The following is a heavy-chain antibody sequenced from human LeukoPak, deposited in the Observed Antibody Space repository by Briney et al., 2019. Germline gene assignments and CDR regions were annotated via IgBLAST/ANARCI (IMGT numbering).Heavy chain of an antibody. J-gene: IGHJ3*02. CDR2: IIPIFGTA. Sequence: AASVKVSCKASGGTFSSYAISWVRQAPGQGLEWMGGIIPIFGTANYAQKFQGRVTITTDESTSTAYMELSSLRSEDTAVYYCASPAQHNYDFWSGCNAFDIWGQGTMVTVSS. CDR1: GGTFSSYA. V-gene: IGHV1-69*05. CDR3: ASPAQHNYDFWSGCNAFDI. D-gene: IGHD3-3*01.